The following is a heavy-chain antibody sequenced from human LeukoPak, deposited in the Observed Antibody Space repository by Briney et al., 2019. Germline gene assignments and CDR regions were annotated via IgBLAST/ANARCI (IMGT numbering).Heavy chain of an antibody. J-gene: IGHJ4*02. CDR2: IYYSGST. Sequence: SETLSLTCTVSGGSISSGGYYWSWIRQHPGKGLEWIGYIYYSGSTYYNPSLKSRVTISVDTSKNQFPLKLSSVTAADTAVYYCAREDYVDTAMVFDYWGQGTLVTVSS. D-gene: IGHD5-18*01. V-gene: IGHV4-31*03. CDR1: GGSISSGGYY. CDR3: AREDYVDTAMVFDY.